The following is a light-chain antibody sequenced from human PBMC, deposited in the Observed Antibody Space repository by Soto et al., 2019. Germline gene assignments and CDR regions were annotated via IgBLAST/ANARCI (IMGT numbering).Light chain of an antibody. CDR2: ANS. J-gene: IGLJ2*01. Sequence: QSVLTQPPSVSGAPGQRVTISCTGSSSNIGAGYGVHWYQLLPGTAPKLLIYANSDRPSGVPDRFSGSKSGSSASLAITGLQAEDEADYYCQPYDSLSPVVFGGGTKLTVL. V-gene: IGLV1-40*01. CDR1: SSNIGAGYG. CDR3: QPYDSLSPVV.